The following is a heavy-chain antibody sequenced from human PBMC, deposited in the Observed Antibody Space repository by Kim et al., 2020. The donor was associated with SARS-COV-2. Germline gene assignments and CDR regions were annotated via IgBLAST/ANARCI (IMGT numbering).Heavy chain of an antibody. J-gene: IGHJ5*02. D-gene: IGHD3-16*02. CDR1: GGSISSYY. Sequence: SETLSLTCTVSGGSISSYYWSWIRQPPGKGLEWIGYIYYSGSTNYNPSLKSRVTISVDTSKNQFSLKLSSVTAADTAVYYCARTTACARSYYDYVWGSYRYTGEVGIDVCNWFDPWGQGTLVTVSS. CDR3: ARTTACARSYYDYVWGSYRYTGEVGIDVCNWFDP. CDR2: IYYSGST. V-gene: IGHV4-59*01.